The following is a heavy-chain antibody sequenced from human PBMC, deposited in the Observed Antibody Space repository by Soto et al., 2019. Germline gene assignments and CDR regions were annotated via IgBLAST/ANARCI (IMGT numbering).Heavy chain of an antibody. Sequence: PSETLSLTCAVSGGSINSGGYYWSWIRQHPGKGLEWIGYIYSSGKTYYHPSLKSRLTISVDTSKNQFSLKLSSVTAADTAVYYCARGWVYARYYYYYGMDVWGQGTTVTVSS. CDR1: GGSINSGGYY. CDR2: IYSSGKT. CDR3: ARGWVYARYYYYYGMDV. D-gene: IGHD2-8*01. V-gene: IGHV4-31*11. J-gene: IGHJ6*02.